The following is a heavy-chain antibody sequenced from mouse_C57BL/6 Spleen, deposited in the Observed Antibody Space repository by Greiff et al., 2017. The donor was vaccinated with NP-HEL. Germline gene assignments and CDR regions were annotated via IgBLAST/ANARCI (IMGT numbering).Heavy chain of an antibody. CDR3: ARRDDYSNYEGYFDV. Sequence: EVQLVESGGGLVKPGGSLKLSCAASGFTFSSYTMSWVRQTPEKRLEWVATISGGGGNTYYPDSVKGRFTITRDNAKNTLYLQMSSLSAEDTAVYYCARRDDYSNYEGYFDVWGTGTTVTVSS. V-gene: IGHV5-9*04. CDR2: ISGGGGNT. CDR1: GFTFSSYT. J-gene: IGHJ1*03. D-gene: IGHD2-5*01.